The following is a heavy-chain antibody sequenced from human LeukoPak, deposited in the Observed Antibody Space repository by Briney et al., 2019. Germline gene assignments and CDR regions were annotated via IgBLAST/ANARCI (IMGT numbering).Heavy chain of an antibody. CDR2: INSDGSWT. J-gene: IGHJ4*02. CDR3: ARLTSTAN. D-gene: IGHD2-21*02. V-gene: IGHV3-74*01. Sequence: GGSLRLSCAASGNYWMHWVRQAPGKGLVWVSHINSDGSWTSYADSVKGRFTISRDNSKNTLYLQMNSLRAEDTAVYYCARLTSTANWGQGTLVTVSS. CDR1: GNYW.